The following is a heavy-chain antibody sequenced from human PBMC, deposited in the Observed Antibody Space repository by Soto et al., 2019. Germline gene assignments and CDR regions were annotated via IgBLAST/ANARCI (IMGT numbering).Heavy chain of an antibody. J-gene: IGHJ4*02. V-gene: IGHV1-46*03. CDR3: ARGPMGGYYDSSGYLTNFDY. D-gene: IGHD3-22*01. CDR1: GYTFTSYY. CDR2: INPSGGST. Sequence: ASVKVSCKASGYTFTSYYMHWVRQAPAQGLEWMGIINPSGGSTSYAQKFQGRVTMTRDTSTSTVYMELSSLRSEDTAVYYCARGPMGGYYDSSGYLTNFDYWGLG.